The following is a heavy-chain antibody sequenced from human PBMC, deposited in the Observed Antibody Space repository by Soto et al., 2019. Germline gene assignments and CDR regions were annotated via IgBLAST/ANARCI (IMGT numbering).Heavy chain of an antibody. D-gene: IGHD6-13*01. V-gene: IGHV3-9*01. Sequence: GGSLRLSCAASGFTFDDYAMHWVRQVPGKGLEWVSGVNWNSGSIGYGDSVKGRFAISRDNAKNSLHLQMNSLSAEDTAFYYCVKDESINWYSGHFRHWGQGTLVTVSS. CDR2: VNWNSGSI. CDR3: VKDESINWYSGHFRH. J-gene: IGHJ1*01. CDR1: GFTFDDYA.